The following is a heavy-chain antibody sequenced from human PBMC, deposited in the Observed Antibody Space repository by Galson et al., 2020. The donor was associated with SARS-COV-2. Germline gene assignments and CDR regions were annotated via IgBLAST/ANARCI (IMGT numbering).Heavy chain of an antibody. J-gene: IGHJ4*02. Sequence: GESLKLSCAASGFTFSSHALHWVRQPPGKGLEWVAQIFFDGSDKYYGDSVKGRFTISRDSSKNTVYLQMNNLRADDTAVYYCARDGQTSSGWAFDYWGQGTLVTVSS. CDR2: IFFDGSDK. CDR1: GFTFSSHA. V-gene: IGHV3-33*01. CDR3: ARDGQTSSGWAFDY. D-gene: IGHD6-19*01.